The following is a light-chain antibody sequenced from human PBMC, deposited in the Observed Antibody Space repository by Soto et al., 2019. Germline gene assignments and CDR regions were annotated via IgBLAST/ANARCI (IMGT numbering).Light chain of an antibody. CDR2: GVS. Sequence: DIQMTQSPSTLAASVGDRVTITCRASQTIGGWLAWFQQKPGKAPNLLIYGVSSVESGVPSRFSGSGSGTTFTLTITNLHPDDFATYYCQQYADYSWTFGQGTKVE. V-gene: IGKV1-5*03. CDR3: QQYADYSWT. CDR1: QTIGGW. J-gene: IGKJ1*01.